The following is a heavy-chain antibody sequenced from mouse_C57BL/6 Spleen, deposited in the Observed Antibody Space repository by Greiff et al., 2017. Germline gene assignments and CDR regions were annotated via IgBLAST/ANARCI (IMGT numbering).Heavy chain of an antibody. V-gene: IGHV1-80*01. J-gene: IGHJ4*01. D-gene: IGHD1-1*01. Sequence: QVQLPQSGAELVQPGASVKISCKASGYAFSSYWMNWVKQRPGKGLEWLGQLYPGGGDTNYNGKFKGKATLTADKSSSTAYMQLSSLTSEDSAVYFCASRGSITVVYAMDYWCQGTSVTVSS. CDR2: LYPGGGDT. CDR3: ASRGSITVVYAMDY. CDR1: GYAFSSYW.